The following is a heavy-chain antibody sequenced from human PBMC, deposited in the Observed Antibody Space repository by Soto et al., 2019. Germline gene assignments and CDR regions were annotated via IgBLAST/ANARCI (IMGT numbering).Heavy chain of an antibody. V-gene: IGHV3-49*03. J-gene: IGHJ3*02. CDR2: IRSKAYGGTT. D-gene: IGHD5-12*01. Sequence: PGGSLRLSCTASGFTFGDYAMSWFRQAPGKGLEWVGFIRSKAYGGTTEYAASVKGRFTISRDDSKSIAYLQMNSLKTEGTAVYYCTRQVAKGEDDFDIWGQGTMVTVSS. CDR3: TRQVAKGEDDFDI. CDR1: GFTFGDYA.